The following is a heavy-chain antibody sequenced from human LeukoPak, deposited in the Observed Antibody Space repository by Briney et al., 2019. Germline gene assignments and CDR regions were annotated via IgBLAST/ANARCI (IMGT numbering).Heavy chain of an antibody. J-gene: IGHJ4*02. Sequence: SGGSLRLSCAASGFTVSSNYMSWVRQAPGMGLEWVALISYDESNEYHADSVKGRFSVSRDNSKNTLYLQMNSLRAEDTAVYYCAKDREVAGTFLPDYWGQGTLVTVSS. CDR3: AKDREVAGTFLPDY. CDR2: ISYDESNE. V-gene: IGHV3-30*18. CDR1: GFTVSSNY. D-gene: IGHD6-19*01.